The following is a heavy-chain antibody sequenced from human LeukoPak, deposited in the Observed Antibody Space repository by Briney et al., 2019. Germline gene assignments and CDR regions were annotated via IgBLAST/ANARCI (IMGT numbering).Heavy chain of an antibody. J-gene: IGHJ4*02. V-gene: IGHV6-1*01. CDR2: TYYRSKWYN. CDR1: GDSVSSNSAA. Sequence: SQTLSLTCAISGDSVSSNSAAWNWIRQSPSRGLEWLGRTYYRSKWYNDYAVSVKSRITITPDTSKNQFSLQLNSVTPADTAVYYCARGRKYSRPSEFDYWGQGTLVTVSS. CDR3: ARGRKYSRPSEFDY. D-gene: IGHD6-6*01.